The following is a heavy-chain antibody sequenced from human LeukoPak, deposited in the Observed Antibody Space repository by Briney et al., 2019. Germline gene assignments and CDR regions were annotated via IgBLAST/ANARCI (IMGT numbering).Heavy chain of an antibody. D-gene: IGHD3-22*01. Sequence: PSETLSLTCTVSGGSISSYYWSWIRQPPGKGLEWIGYIYYSGSTNYNPSLKSRVTTSVDTSKNQFSLKLSSVTAADTAVYYCARDSSGYYRYWGQGTLVTVSS. V-gene: IGHV4-59*12. J-gene: IGHJ4*02. CDR3: ARDSSGYYRY. CDR2: IYYSGST. CDR1: GGSISSYY.